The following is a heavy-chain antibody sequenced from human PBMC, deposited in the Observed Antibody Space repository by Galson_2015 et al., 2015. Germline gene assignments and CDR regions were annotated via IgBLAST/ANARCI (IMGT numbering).Heavy chain of an antibody. Sequence: SVKVSCKASGYTFTSYAMHWVRQAPGQRLEWMGWINAGNGNTKYSQKFQGRVTITRDTFASTAYMELSSLRSEDTAVYYCARSVSIVGATLVYALFDYWGQGTLVTVSS. D-gene: IGHD1-26*01. CDR3: ARSVSIVGATLVYALFDY. J-gene: IGHJ4*02. CDR2: INAGNGNT. V-gene: IGHV1-3*01. CDR1: GYTFTSYA.